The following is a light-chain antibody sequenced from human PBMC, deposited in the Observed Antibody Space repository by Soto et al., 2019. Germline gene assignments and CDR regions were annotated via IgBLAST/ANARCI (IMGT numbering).Light chain of an antibody. CDR3: QQYNNWPPPT. CDR1: QSVSSN. CDR2: GAS. V-gene: IGKV3-15*01. J-gene: IGKJ5*01. Sequence: ERVMTQSPATLSVSPGERATLSCRASQSVSSNLAWYQQKPGQAPRLLIYGASTRATGIPARFSGSGSGTEFTLTITSLQSEDFAVYYCQQYNNWPPPTFGQGTRLEMK.